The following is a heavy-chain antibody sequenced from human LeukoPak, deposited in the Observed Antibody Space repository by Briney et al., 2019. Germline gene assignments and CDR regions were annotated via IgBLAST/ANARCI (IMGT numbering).Heavy chain of an antibody. V-gene: IGHV4-59*08. J-gene: IGHJ4*02. Sequence: PSETLSLTCTVSGGSISSYYWSWIRQPPGKGLEWIGYIYYSGSTNYNPSLKSRVTISVDTSKNQFSLKLSSVTAADTAVNYCARCLFGELCLYFDYWGQGTLVTVSS. CDR3: ARCLFGELCLYFDY. CDR2: IYYSGST. D-gene: IGHD3-10*02. CDR1: GGSISSYY.